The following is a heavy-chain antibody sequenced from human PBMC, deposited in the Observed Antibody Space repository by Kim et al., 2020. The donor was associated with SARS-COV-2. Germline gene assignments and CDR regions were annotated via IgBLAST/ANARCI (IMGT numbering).Heavy chain of an antibody. CDR3: ARDRDPMVRGVTSGSYYYG. D-gene: IGHD3-10*01. CDR2: IYYSGST. J-gene: IGHJ6*01. V-gene: IGHV4-59*01. Sequence: SETLSLTCTVSGGSISSYYWSWIRQPPGKGLEWIGYIYYSGSTNYNPSLKSRVTISVDTSKNQFSLKLSSVTAADTAVYYCARDRDPMVRGVTSGSYYYG. CDR1: GGSISSYY.